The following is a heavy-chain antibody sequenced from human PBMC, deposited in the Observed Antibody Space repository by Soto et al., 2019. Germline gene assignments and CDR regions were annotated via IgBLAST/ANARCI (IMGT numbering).Heavy chain of an antibody. CDR3: ARGSYYYDSSGYSDY. J-gene: IGHJ4*02. CDR1: GFTFSTYS. Sequence: GGSLRLCSAGSGFTFSTYSINWVRQAPGKGLEWVSSISSSSSYIYYADSVKGRFTISRDNAKNSLYLQMNSLRAEDTAVYYCARGSYYYDSSGYSDYWGQGTLVTVSS. CDR2: ISSSSSYI. V-gene: IGHV3-21*01. D-gene: IGHD3-22*01.